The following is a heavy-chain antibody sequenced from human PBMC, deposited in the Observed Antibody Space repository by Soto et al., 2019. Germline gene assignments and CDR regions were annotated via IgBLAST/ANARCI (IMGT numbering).Heavy chain of an antibody. CDR1: GGTFSSYA. CDR3: ARDTYYGSGSYYNFDY. D-gene: IGHD3-10*01. J-gene: IGHJ4*01. CDR2: IIPIFGTA. Sequence: ASVKVSCKASGGTFSSYAISWVRQAPGQGLEWMGGIIPIFGTANYAQKFQGRVTITADESTSTAYMELSSLRSEDTAVYYCARDTYYGSGSYYNFDYWGQEPWSPSPQ. V-gene: IGHV1-69*13.